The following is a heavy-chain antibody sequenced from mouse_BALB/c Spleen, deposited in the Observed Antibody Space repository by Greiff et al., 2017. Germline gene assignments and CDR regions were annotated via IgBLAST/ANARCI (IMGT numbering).Heavy chain of an antibody. CDR3: ARTGGGSSYFDY. V-gene: IGHV5-17*02. Sequence: EVQLVESGGGLVQPGGSRKLSCAASGFTFSSFGMHWVRQAPEKGLEWVAYISSGSSTIYYADTVKGRFTISRDNPKNTLFLQMTSLRSEDTAMYYCARTGGGSSYFDYWGQGTTLTVSS. CDR1: GFTFSSFG. J-gene: IGHJ2*01. CDR2: ISSGSSTI. D-gene: IGHD1-1*01.